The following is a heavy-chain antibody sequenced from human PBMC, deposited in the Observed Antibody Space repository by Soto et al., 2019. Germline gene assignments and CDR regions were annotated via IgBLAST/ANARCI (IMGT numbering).Heavy chain of an antibody. CDR2: INTYNGNT. CDR3: AMVDVYVTPSPQDV. D-gene: IGHD3-16*01. J-gene: IGHJ6*02. Sequence: QVQLVQSGAEVKNPGASVKVSCKASGYTFTRYGIGWARQAPGQGHEGMGWINTYNGNTNYAQNVQARVTLTTDTSTSTAYMELRSLRSKDTAIYYCAMVDVYVTPSPQDVLGQGTTVIVSS. V-gene: IGHV1-18*01. CDR1: GYTFTRYG.